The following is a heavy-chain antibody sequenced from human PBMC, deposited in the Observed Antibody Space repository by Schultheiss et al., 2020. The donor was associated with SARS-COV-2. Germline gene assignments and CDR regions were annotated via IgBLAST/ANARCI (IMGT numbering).Heavy chain of an antibody. D-gene: IGHD4-11*01. J-gene: IGHJ4*02. Sequence: ASVKVSCKASGYSFTGYFLSWVRQAPGQGLEWMGWISAYNGNTNYAQKLQGRVTMTTDTSTSTAYMELRSLRSDDTAVYYCARDPGGDSNYGSDYWGQGTLVTVSS. CDR2: ISAYNGNT. CDR3: ARDPGGDSNYGSDY. CDR1: GYSFTGYF. V-gene: IGHV1-18*04.